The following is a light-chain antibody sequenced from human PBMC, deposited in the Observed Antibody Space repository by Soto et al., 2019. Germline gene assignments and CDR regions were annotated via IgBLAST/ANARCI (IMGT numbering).Light chain of an antibody. CDR3: QQYGSSGT. V-gene: IGKV3-20*01. J-gene: IGKJ1*01. CDR2: GAS. CDR1: QSVSNY. Sequence: EVLMTQSPGTPSVSPEERATLSCRASQSVSNYLAWYQQIPGQPPRLLIYGASNRATGIPDRFSGSGSGTDFTLTISRLAPEDLAVYYCQQYGSSGTFGQGTKVDI.